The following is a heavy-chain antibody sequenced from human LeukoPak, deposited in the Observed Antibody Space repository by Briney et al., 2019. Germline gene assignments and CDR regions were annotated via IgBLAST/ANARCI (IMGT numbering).Heavy chain of an antibody. D-gene: IGHD4-17*01. Sequence: PSETLSLTCTVSGGSINSRSYFWSWIRQPAGKGLEWIGRIYTSGSTNYNPSLKSRVTISVDTSRNQFSLKLSSVTAADTAVYYCARSFRWRNDYGDYEAGAFDIWGQGTMVTVSS. J-gene: IGHJ3*02. CDR1: GGSINSRSYF. CDR3: ARSFRWRNDYGDYEAGAFDI. V-gene: IGHV4-61*02. CDR2: IYTSGST.